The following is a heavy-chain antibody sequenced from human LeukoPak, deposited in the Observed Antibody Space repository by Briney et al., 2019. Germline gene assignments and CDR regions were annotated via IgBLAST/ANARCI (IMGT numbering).Heavy chain of an antibody. J-gene: IGHJ3*02. CDR2: ISGSGGST. CDR3: AKTYYDFWSPDAFDI. Sequence: GGSLRLSCAASGFTFSSYAMSWVRQAPGTGLEWVSAISGSGGSTYYADSVKGRFTISRDNSKNTLYLQMNSLRAEDTAVYYCAKTYYDFWSPDAFDIWGQGTMVTVSS. V-gene: IGHV3-23*01. D-gene: IGHD3-3*01. CDR1: GFTFSSYA.